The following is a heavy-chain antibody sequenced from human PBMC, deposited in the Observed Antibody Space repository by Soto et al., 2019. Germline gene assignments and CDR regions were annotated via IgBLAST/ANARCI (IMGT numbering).Heavy chain of an antibody. Sequence: ASVKVSCKASGYTFTSYAMHWVRQAPGQRLEWMGWINAGNGNTKYSQKFQGRVTITRDTSASTAYMELSSLRSEDTAVYYCASRRITGTTQTPFDYWGQGTLVTVS. CDR3: ASRRITGTTQTPFDY. CDR1: GYTFTSYA. J-gene: IGHJ4*02. V-gene: IGHV1-3*01. D-gene: IGHD1-7*01. CDR2: INAGNGNT.